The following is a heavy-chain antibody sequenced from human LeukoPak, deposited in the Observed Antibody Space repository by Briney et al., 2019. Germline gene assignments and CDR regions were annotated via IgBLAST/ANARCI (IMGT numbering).Heavy chain of an antibody. D-gene: IGHD5-12*01. V-gene: IGHV3-48*03. J-gene: IGHJ4*02. CDR3: AREVAYTGYDFGLDY. CDR2: ISSDGSAI. Sequence: GGSLRLSCVASGFTFRSYEMNWVRQAPGKGLEWLSYISSDGSAIYYADSVKGRFTISRDNAKNLLFLQMNSLRAEDTSIYYCAREVAYTGYDFGLDYWGQGTLVTVSS. CDR1: GFTFRSYE.